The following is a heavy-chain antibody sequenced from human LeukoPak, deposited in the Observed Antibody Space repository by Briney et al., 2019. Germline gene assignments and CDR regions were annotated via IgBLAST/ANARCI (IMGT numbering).Heavy chain of an antibody. V-gene: IGHV3-48*02. Sequence: PGGSLRLFCAASGFTISDYSMNWVRQAPGKGLEWISYIRKITTTTYYADSVRGRFASSRDNAKNAVYLQMNSLRDDDTAVYYCTRDPEALDYWGQGTLVTVSS. J-gene: IGHJ4*02. CDR1: GFTISDYS. CDR2: IRKITTTT. CDR3: TRDPEALDY.